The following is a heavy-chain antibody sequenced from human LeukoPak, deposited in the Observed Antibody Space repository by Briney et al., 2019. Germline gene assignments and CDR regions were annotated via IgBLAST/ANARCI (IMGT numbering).Heavy chain of an antibody. Sequence: SETLSLTCTVSGGSISSGGYYWSWIRQQPGKGLEWIGYIYYSGSTYYNPSLKSRVTISVDTSKNQFSLKLSSVTAADTAVYYCARVSSRSPKPYYFDYWGQGTLVTVSS. CDR1: GGSISSGGYY. V-gene: IGHV4-31*03. CDR3: ARVSSRSPKPYYFDY. CDR2: IYYSGST. J-gene: IGHJ4*02.